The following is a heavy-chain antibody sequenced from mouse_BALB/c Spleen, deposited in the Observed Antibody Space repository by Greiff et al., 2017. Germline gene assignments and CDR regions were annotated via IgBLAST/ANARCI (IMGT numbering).Heavy chain of an antibody. V-gene: IGHV5-9-4*01. D-gene: IGHD2-1*01. CDR2: ISSGGSYT. CDR1: GFTFSSYA. J-gene: IGHJ4*01. Sequence: EVNVVESGGGLVKPGGSLKLSCAASGFTFSSYAMSWVRQSPEKRLEWVAEISSGGSYTYYPDTVTGRFTISRDNAKNTLYLEMSSLRSEDTAMYYCARSGNSYAMDYWGQGTSVTVSS. CDR3: ARSGNSYAMDY.